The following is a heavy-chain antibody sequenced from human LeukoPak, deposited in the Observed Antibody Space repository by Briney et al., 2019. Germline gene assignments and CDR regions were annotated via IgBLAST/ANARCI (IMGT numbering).Heavy chain of an antibody. CDR2: IYSGGST. CDR1: GFTVSSNY. J-gene: IGHJ3*02. Sequence: GGSLRLSCAASGFTVSSNYMSWVRQAPGKGLEWVSVIYSGGSTYYADSVEGRFTISRDNSKNTLYLQMNSLRAEDTAVYYCASALWFEGAFDIWGQGTMVTVSS. CDR3: ASALWFEGAFDI. D-gene: IGHD3-10*01. V-gene: IGHV3-66*01.